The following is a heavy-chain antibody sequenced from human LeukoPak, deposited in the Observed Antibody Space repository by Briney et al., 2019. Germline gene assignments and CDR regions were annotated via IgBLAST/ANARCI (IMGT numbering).Heavy chain of an antibody. CDR1: GFTFSSYS. CDR2: ISSSSSYI. Sequence: GGSPRLSCAASGFTFSSYSMNWVRQAPGKGLEWVSSISSSSSYIYYADSVKGRFTISRDNAKNSLYLQMNSLRAEDTAVYYCARSQALGVYYDYWGQGTLVTVSS. J-gene: IGHJ4*02. D-gene: IGHD2-8*01. V-gene: IGHV3-21*01. CDR3: ARSQALGVYYDY.